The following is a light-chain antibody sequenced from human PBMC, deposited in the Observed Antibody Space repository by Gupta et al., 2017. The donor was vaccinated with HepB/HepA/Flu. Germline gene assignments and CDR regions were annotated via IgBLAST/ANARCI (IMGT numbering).Light chain of an antibody. CDR1: QSVSNN. J-gene: IGKJ5*01. Sequence: EIVMTQSPATLSVSPGERATLSCRASQSVSNNLAWYQQKPGKAPSLLIYGASTRATGIPVRLSGSGSGTEFTLTISSLQSEDVAVYYCQQYNNCPPITFGQGTRLEIK. CDR3: QQYNNCPPIT. V-gene: IGKV3-15*01. CDR2: GAS.